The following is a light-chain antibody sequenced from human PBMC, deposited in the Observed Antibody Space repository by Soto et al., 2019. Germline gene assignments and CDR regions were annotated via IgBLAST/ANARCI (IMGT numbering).Light chain of an antibody. Sequence: EIVLTQSPGTLSLSPGDTATLSCRASQTISSSYLAWYQQKPGQAPGLLIYGASRRATGIPDRFSGSGSGTDFPLTISRLEPEDFAVYYCQLYGFSPVMYTFGQGTRLEIK. CDR1: QTISSSY. J-gene: IGKJ2*01. CDR3: QLYGFSPVMYT. CDR2: GAS. V-gene: IGKV3-20*01.